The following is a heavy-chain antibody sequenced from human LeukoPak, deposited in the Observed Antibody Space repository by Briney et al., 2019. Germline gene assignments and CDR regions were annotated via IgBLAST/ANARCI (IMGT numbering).Heavy chain of an antibody. D-gene: IGHD6-13*01. CDR2: ISAYNGKT. Sequence: ASVKLSCKASGYTFSNYCITCVRQAPGQGLEWMVCISAYNGKTNYAQKLQGRVTMTTDTSTSTAYMELRSLRSDDTAVCYCARDSSSWSHAEYFQHWGQGTLVTVSS. V-gene: IGHV1-18*01. J-gene: IGHJ1*01. CDR3: ARDSSSWSHAEYFQH. CDR1: GYTFSNYC.